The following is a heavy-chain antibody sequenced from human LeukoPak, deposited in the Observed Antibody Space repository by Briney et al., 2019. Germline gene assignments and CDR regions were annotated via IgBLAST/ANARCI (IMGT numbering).Heavy chain of an antibody. CDR1: GFTFSSYS. V-gene: IGHV3-48*04. CDR3: ARGPTVTTYDY. CDR2: ISSSSSTI. D-gene: IGHD4-11*01. Sequence: GGSLRLSCAASGFTFSSYSMNWVRQAPGKGLEWVSYISSSSSTIYYADSVKGRFTISRDNAKNSLHLQMNSLRAEDTAVYYCARGPTVTTYDYWGQGTLVTVSS. J-gene: IGHJ4*02.